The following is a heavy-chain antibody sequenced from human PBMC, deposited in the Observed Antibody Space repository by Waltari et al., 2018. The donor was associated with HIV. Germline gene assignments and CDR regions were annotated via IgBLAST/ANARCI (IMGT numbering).Heavy chain of an antibody. J-gene: IGHJ4*02. CDR1: GGSFSGYY. CDR2: INYTGST. V-gene: IGHV4-34*01. Sequence: QVQLQQWGAGLLKPSETLSLTCAVYGGSFSGYYWSWIRPSPGKGLEWIGEINYTGSTNFNPSLKSRVTISVDTSKNQFSLKLSSVTAADTAVYYCARGPYDFWSGYSDYWGQGTLVTVSS. CDR3: ARGPYDFWSGYSDY. D-gene: IGHD3-3*01.